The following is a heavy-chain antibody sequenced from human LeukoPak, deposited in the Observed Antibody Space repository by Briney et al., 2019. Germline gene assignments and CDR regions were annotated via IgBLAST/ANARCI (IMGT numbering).Heavy chain of an antibody. CDR2: IGGSSSSI. Sequence: PGGSLRLSCAASGFTFSRYSMNWVRQAPGKGLEWVSSIGGSSSSIYYADSVKGRFTISRDNAKNSLYLQMKSLRAEDTAVYNWAREVGGDYGEAFDIWGQGTMVTVSS. D-gene: IGHD4-17*01. V-gene: IGHV3-21*01. CDR1: GFTFSRYS. J-gene: IGHJ3*02. CDR3: AREVGGDYGEAFDI.